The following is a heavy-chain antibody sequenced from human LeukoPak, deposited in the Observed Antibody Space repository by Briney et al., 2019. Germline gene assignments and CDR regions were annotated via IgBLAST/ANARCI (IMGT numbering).Heavy chain of an antibody. CDR1: GGSISSGGYS. CDR2: IYHSGST. D-gene: IGHD3-10*01. J-gene: IGHJ4*02. Sequence: SETLSLTCAVSGGSISSGGYSWSWIRQLPGKGLEWIGYIYHSGSTYYNPSLKSRVTISVDRSKNQFSLKLSSVTAADTAVYYCARETYGSGIFDYWAREPWSPSPQ. CDR3: ARETYGSGIFDY. V-gene: IGHV4-30-2*01.